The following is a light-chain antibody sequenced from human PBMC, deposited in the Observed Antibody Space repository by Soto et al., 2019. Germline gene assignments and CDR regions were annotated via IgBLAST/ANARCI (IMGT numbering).Light chain of an antibody. CDR3: SSYAGSNKWV. Sequence: QSALTQPPSASGSPGQSLTISCTGTSTDVGNYNYVSWYQQHPGKAPKLMISDVNRRPSGVPDRFSGSKSGNTASLTVSGLQAEDEADYYCSSYAGSNKWVLGGGTKLTVL. CDR1: STDVGNYNY. CDR2: DVN. J-gene: IGLJ3*02. V-gene: IGLV2-8*01.